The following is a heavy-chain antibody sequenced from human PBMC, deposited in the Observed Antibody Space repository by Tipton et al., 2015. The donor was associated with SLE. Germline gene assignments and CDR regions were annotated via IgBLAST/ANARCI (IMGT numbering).Heavy chain of an antibody. CDR1: GYTFTSYG. J-gene: IGHJ4*02. CDR3: ARDLRYYYDTETAGYYSVY. V-gene: IGHV1-18*01. Sequence: QLVQSGAEVKKPGASVKVSCKASGYTFTSYGISWVRQAPGQGLEWMGWISAYNDNTNYAQKFLGRFTMTTDKSTSTAYMELRRLRSDDTAVYYCARDLRYYYDTETAGYYSVYWGQGSLVTVSS. CDR2: ISAYNDNT. D-gene: IGHD3-22*01.